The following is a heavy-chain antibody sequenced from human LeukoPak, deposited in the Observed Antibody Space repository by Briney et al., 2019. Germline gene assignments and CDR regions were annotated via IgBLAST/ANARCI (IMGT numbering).Heavy chain of an antibody. Sequence: ASVKVSCKASGYTFTSYGISWVRQAPGQGLEWMGWISAYNGNTNYAQKLQGRVTMTTDTSTSTAYMELRSLRSDDTAVYYCAVTLAAPNWFDPWGQGTLVTVSS. D-gene: IGHD2-15*01. J-gene: IGHJ5*02. CDR1: GYTFTSYG. CDR2: ISAYNGNT. V-gene: IGHV1-18*01. CDR3: AVTLAAPNWFDP.